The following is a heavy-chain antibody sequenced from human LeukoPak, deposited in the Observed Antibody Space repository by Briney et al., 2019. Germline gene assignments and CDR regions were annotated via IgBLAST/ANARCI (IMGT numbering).Heavy chain of an antibody. Sequence: PGGSLRLSCAASGFTFSSYSMNWVRQAPGKGLEWVSSISSSSSYIYYADSVKGRFTTSRDNAKNSLYLQMNSLRAEDTAVYYCARDVGNAFDIWGQGTMVTVSS. D-gene: IGHD1-26*01. CDR3: ARDVGNAFDI. J-gene: IGHJ3*02. CDR1: GFTFSSYS. CDR2: ISSSSSYI. V-gene: IGHV3-21*01.